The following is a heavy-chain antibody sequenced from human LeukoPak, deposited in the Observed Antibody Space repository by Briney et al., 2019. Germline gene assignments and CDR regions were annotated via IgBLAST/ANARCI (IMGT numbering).Heavy chain of an antibody. V-gene: IGHV4-59*08. D-gene: IGHD2/OR15-2a*01. Sequence: SETLSLTCTVSGGSISSYYWSWIRQPPGKGLEWIGYIYYSGSTNYNPSLKSRVTISVDTSKNQFSLKLSSATAADTAVYYCARHTLGSYHFDHWGQGTLVTVSS. CDR3: ARHTLGSYHFDH. CDR2: IYYSGST. CDR1: GGSISSYY. J-gene: IGHJ4*02.